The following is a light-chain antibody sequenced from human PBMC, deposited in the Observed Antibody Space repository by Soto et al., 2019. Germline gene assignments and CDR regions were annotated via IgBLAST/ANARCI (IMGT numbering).Light chain of an antibody. CDR3: QQTNSFPLT. Sequence: EIVLTQSPGTLSLSPGERATLSCRASQSVSSSYLAWYQQKPGQAPRLLIYGASTRATGIPARFSGTGSGTDFTLTISSLQPEDFATYYCQQTNSFPLTFGGGTKVDI. J-gene: IGKJ4*01. CDR1: QSVSSSY. CDR2: GAS. V-gene: IGKV3-20*01.